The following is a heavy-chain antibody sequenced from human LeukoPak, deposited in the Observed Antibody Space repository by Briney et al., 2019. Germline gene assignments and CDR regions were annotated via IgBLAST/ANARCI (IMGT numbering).Heavy chain of an antibody. CDR2: ISSSSSYI. D-gene: IGHD1-26*01. CDR3: ARDKSGSYCF. CDR1: GFTLSSYS. J-gene: IGHJ4*02. Sequence: GGSLRLSCAASGFTLSSYSMNWVRQAPGKGLEWVSSISSSSSYINYADSVKGRFTISRDNAKNSLYLQMNSLRAEDTAVYYCARDKSGSYCFWGQGTLVTVSS. V-gene: IGHV3-21*01.